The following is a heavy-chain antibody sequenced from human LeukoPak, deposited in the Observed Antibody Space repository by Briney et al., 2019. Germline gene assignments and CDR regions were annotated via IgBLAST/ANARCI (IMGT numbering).Heavy chain of an antibody. CDR3: ARAAPGSIYYFDY. CDR1: GGSISSNNW. J-gene: IGHJ4*02. Sequence: SETLSLTCAVSGGSISSNNWWSWVRQPPGKGLEWIGYMYYSGTSNYNPSLKSRVTMSVDTSKNQFSLNLSSVTAADTAFYYCARAAPGSIYYFDYWGQGTLVTVSS. V-gene: IGHV4-4*02. CDR2: MYYSGTS. D-gene: IGHD6-13*01.